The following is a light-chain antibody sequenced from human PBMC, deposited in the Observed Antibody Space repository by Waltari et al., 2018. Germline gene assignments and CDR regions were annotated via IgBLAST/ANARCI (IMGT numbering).Light chain of an antibody. J-gene: IGLJ2*01. CDR3: QVWDSSSVV. CDR2: RNN. V-gene: IGLV1-47*01. Sequence: QSVLTQPPSASGTPGQRVTISCSGSSSNLGSNYVYWYQQLPGTAPKLLIYRNNQRPSGVPDRFSGSKSGTSASLAISGLRSEDEADYYCQVWDSSSVVFGGGTKLTVL. CDR1: SSNLGSNY.